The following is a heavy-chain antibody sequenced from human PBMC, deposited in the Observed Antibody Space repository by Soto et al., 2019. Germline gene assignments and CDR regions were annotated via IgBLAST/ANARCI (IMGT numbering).Heavy chain of an antibody. CDR2: IYYSGST. CDR1: GGSISSYY. CDR3: AREVYSNSLYYYYYYMDV. V-gene: IGHV4-59*01. Sequence: SETLSLTCTVSGGSISSYYWSWIRQPPGKGLEWIGYIYYSGSTNYNPSLKSRVIISVDTSKNQFSLKLSSVTAADTAVYYCAREVYSNSLYYYYYYMDVWGKGTTVTVSS. D-gene: IGHD4-4*01. J-gene: IGHJ6*03.